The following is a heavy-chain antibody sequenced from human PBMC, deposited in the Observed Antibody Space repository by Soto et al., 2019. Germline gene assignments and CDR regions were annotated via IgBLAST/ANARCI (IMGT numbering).Heavy chain of an antibody. CDR1: GFTFDDYA. V-gene: IGHV3-9*01. J-gene: IGHJ5*02. CDR2: ISWSSGNI. Sequence: EVQLVESGGGVVQPGRSLRLSCTGSGFTFDDYAMYWVRQRPGAGLEWVAGISWSSGNIAHADSVKGRFTVSRDNGMSSMLLKMNSLRVEDTAMYYGARGGSGAFTAAAGRTNWFGPWGQGTLVIVSS. D-gene: IGHD6-13*01. CDR3: ARGGSGAFTAAAGRTNWFGP.